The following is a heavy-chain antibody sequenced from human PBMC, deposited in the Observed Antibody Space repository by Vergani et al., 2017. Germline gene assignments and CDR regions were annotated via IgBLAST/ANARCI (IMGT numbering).Heavy chain of an antibody. V-gene: IGHV4-34*01. D-gene: IGHD4-11*01. CDR2: IDHTGRP. J-gene: IGHJ6*03. CDR3: ARVNTETNGHLYYYYYMDV. CDR1: GASFTSYH. Sequence: QVQLQQWGGGLLKPSETLSLTCVVNGASFTSYHWTWIRQSPGEGLEWVGDIDHTGRPDYNPSLKSRLTMSVDKSRNQFSLTRNFVTATDTAIYFCARVNTETNGHLYYYYYMDVWGQGTAVTVSS.